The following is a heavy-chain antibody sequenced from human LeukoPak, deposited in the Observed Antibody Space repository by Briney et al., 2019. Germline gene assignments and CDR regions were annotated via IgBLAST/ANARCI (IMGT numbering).Heavy chain of an antibody. CDR1: SGSIFRSNW. CDR3: ARSPTKRVPEDY. D-gene: IGHD2-2*01. J-gene: IGHJ4*02. Sequence: SETLSLTCAVSSGSIFRSNWWSWVRQPPGKGLEWIGQTFHSGSTSYSPSLKSRVTISVDKSKNQFSLRLTSVTAADTAVYYCARSPTKRVPEDYWGQGTLVTVSS. V-gene: IGHV4-4*02. CDR2: TFHSGST.